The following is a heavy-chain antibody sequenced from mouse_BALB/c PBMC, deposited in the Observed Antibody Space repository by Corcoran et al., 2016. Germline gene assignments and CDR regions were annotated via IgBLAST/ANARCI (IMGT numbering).Heavy chain of an antibody. CDR2: IDPANGNT. V-gene: IGHV14-3*02. CDR1: GFFIKDTY. Sequence: EVQLQQSGAELVTPGHSVKLSCTASGFFIKDTYMHWVKQRPEQVLEWSGRIDPANGNTKYDPKFQGKATIPADTSSNTAYLQLSSLTSEDTAVYYCARGGSWYFDVWGAGTTVTVSS. CDR3: ARGGSWYFDV. D-gene: IGHD1-1*01. J-gene: IGHJ1*01.